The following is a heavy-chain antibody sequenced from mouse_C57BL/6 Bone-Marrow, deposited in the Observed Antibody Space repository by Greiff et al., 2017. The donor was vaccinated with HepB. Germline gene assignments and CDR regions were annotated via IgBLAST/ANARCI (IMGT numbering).Heavy chain of an antibody. J-gene: IGHJ4*01. D-gene: IGHD1-1*01. Sequence: VQLQQPGAELVKPGASVKVSCKASGYTFTSYWMHWVKQRPGQGLEWIGRIHPSDSDTNYNQKFKGKATLTVEKSSSTAYMQLSSLTSEDSAVYYCAIEGDYYFYAMDYWGQGTSVTVSS. CDR3: AIEGDYYFYAMDY. CDR1: GYTFTSYW. CDR2: IHPSDSDT. V-gene: IGHV1-74*01.